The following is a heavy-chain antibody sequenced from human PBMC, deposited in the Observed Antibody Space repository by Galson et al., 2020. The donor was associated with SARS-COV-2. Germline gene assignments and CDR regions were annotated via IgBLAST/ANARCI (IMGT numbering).Heavy chain of an antibody. CDR3: ARGFDY. V-gene: IGHV4-59*01. CDR2: IYYSGST. J-gene: IGHJ4*02. CDR1: GGSISSYY. Sequence: SETLSLTCTVSGGSISSYYWSWIRQPPGKGLEWIGYIYYSGSTNYNTSLKSRVTISVDTSQNQFSLKLSSVTAADTAVYYCARGFDYWGQGTRVTVSS.